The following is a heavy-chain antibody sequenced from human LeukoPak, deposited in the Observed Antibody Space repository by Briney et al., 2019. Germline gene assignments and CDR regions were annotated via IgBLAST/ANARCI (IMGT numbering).Heavy chain of an antibody. CDR2: IYWDDDK. Sequence: GTTPAKPTQALTLTCTFSGFSLSTSEEEVGWIRQPPGKALEWPALIYWDDDKRYSPSLKSRLTITKDTSKNQVVLTMTNMDPVDTATYYCAHSYHSSGYYRQFQHWGQGTLVTVSS. D-gene: IGHD3-22*01. CDR3: AHSYHSSGYYRQFQH. V-gene: IGHV2-5*02. J-gene: IGHJ1*01. CDR1: GFSLSTSEEE.